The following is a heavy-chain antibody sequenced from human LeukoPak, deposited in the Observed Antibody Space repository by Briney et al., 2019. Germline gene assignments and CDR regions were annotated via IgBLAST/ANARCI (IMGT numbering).Heavy chain of an antibody. D-gene: IGHD3-16*02. J-gene: IGHJ4*02. Sequence: ASVKVSCKASGYTFTGYYMHWVRQAPGQGLEWMGWINPNSGGTNYAQNLQGRVTMTRDTSINTAYMQLSSLRADDTALYYCARARQRLGELSALDYWGQGTLVTVSS. CDR3: ARARQRLGELSALDY. V-gene: IGHV1-2*02. CDR1: GYTFTGYY. CDR2: INPNSGGT.